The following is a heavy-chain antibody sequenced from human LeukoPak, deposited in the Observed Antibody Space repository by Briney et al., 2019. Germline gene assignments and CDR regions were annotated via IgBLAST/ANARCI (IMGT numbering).Heavy chain of an antibody. V-gene: IGHV1-18*01. D-gene: IGHD1-7*01. Sequence: ASVKVSCKASGYTFTSYGISWVRQAPGQGLEWMGWISAYNGNTNYAQKLQGRVTTTTDTSTSTAYMELRSLRSDNTAVYYCAREDWNYLYWFDPWGQGTLVTVSS. CDR3: AREDWNYLYWFDP. CDR1: GYTFTSYG. CDR2: ISAYNGNT. J-gene: IGHJ5*02.